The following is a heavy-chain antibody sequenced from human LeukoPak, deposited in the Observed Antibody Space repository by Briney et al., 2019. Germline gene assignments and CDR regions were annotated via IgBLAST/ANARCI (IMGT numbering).Heavy chain of an antibody. J-gene: IGHJ4*02. CDR1: GYTFTSYD. Sequence: ASVKVSCKASGYTFTSYDINWVRQATGQGLEWMGIINPSGGSTSYAQKFQGRVTMTRDMSTSTVYMELSSLRSEDTAVYYCARAGFGYMADYWGQGTLVTVSS. CDR3: ARAGFGYMADY. CDR2: INPSGGST. D-gene: IGHD5-24*01. V-gene: IGHV1-46*01.